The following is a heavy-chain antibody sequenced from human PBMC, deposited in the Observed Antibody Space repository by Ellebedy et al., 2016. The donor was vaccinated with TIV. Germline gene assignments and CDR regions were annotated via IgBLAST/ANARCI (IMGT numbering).Heavy chain of an antibody. CDR1: GFTFSSYA. Sequence: GESLKISCAASGFTFSSYAMSWVRQAPGKGLEWVSAISGSGGSTYYADSVKGRFTISRDNSKNTLYLQMNSLRAEDTAVYYCAKDGTGAREGNYFDYWGQGTLVTVSS. CDR3: AKDGTGAREGNYFDY. CDR2: ISGSGGST. V-gene: IGHV3-23*01. J-gene: IGHJ4*02. D-gene: IGHD1-26*01.